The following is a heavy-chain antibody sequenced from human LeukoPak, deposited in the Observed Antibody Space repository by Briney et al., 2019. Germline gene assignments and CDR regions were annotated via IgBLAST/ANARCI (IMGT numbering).Heavy chain of an antibody. CDR2: INPSGGST. CDR1: GYTFTSYY. CDR3: ATDHSMANTAWWFDP. V-gene: IGHV1-46*01. J-gene: IGHJ5*02. D-gene: IGHD5-24*01. Sequence: GASVKNSCKASGYTFTSYYMHWVREAPGQGLEWMGIINPSGGSTSYAQKFQGRVTMSRDTSTSTVYMELSSLRSEDTAFYYCATDHSMANTAWWFDPWGQGTLVTVSS.